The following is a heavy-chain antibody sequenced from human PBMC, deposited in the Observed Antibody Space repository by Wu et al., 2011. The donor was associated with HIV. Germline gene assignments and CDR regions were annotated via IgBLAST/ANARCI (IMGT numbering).Heavy chain of an antibody. J-gene: IGHJ4*02. V-gene: IGHV1-69*06. CDR1: GYSFIDYY. CDR3: ARDLGGDENY. Sequence: QVQLVQSGAEVKKPGASVKVSCKASGYSFIDYYMHWVRQAPGQGLEWMGGIIPIFGTAKYAQKFQGRVTITADKSTSTAYMELSSLTSEDTAVYYCARDLGGDENYWGQGTLVTVST. D-gene: IGHD2-21*01. CDR2: IIPIFGTA.